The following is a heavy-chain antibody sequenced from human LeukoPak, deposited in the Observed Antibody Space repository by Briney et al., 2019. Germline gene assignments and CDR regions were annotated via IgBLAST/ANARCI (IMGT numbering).Heavy chain of an antibody. CDR2: INHSGST. Sequence: PSETLSLTCAVYGGSFSGYYWSWIRQPPGKGLEWIGEINHSGSTNYNPSLKSRVTISVDTSENQFSLKLSSVTAADTAVYYCARGIVVVAQLGFYFYYMDVWGKGTTVTISS. CDR1: GGSFSGYY. CDR3: ARGIVVVAQLGFYFYYMDV. V-gene: IGHV4-34*01. J-gene: IGHJ6*03. D-gene: IGHD2-15*01.